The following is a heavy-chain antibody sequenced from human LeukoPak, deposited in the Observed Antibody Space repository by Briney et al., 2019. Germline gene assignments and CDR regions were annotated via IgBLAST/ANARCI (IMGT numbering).Heavy chain of an antibody. CDR1: GYTFTSYG. CDR2: ISAYDGNT. D-gene: IGHD2-2*01. J-gene: IGHJ4*02. V-gene: IGHV1-18*01. Sequence: ASVKVSCKASGYTFTSYGISWVRQAPGQGLEWMGWISAYDGNTNYAQKLQGRVTMTTDTSTSTAYMELRSLRSDDTAVYYCARDLLGRPPYHYFDYWGQGTLVTVSS. CDR3: ARDLLGRPPYHYFDY.